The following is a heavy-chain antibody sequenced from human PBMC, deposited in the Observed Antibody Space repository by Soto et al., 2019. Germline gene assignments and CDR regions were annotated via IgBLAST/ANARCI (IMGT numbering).Heavy chain of an antibody. J-gene: IGHJ5*02. V-gene: IGHV1-46*03. Sequence: ASVKASCKASGISFISHYVHWVRQAPGQGLEWMGVINPAGSVTVYALKLQDRVTVTRDTSTSTVYMELNSLTPEDTAIYYCARDNSRTFPAAPGDKKSDSSGWWFDPWGQGTLVTVSS. D-gene: IGHD6-13*01. CDR1: GISFISHY. CDR2: INPAGSVT. CDR3: ARDNSRTFPAAPGDKKSDSSGWWFDP.